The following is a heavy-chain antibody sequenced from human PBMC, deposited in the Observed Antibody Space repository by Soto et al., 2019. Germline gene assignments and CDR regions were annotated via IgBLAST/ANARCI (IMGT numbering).Heavy chain of an antibody. CDR3: ARGTLDFWSGYLTAFDY. CDR1: GYTFTSYG. Sequence: QVQLVQSGAEVKKPGSSVKVSCKASGYTFTSYGISWVRQAPGQGLEWMGGISAYNGKTNYAQKLQGRVTMTTDTSTSTDYMELRRLRADDTAVYYCARGTLDFWSGYLTAFDYWGQGTLVTVSS. V-gene: IGHV1-18*04. J-gene: IGHJ4*02. D-gene: IGHD3-3*01. CDR2: ISAYNGKT.